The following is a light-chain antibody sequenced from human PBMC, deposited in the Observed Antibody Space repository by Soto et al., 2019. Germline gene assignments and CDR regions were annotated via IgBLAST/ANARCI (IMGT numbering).Light chain of an antibody. J-gene: IGKJ2*01. Sequence: EIVMTQSPATLSASPGETATLSCRASQRVSSNLAWYQQKPGQAPRLLIYVASTRATGIPARFTGSGSGTEFTLTISSLQSEDFAVYYCQQYINWPRTFGQGTKLEIK. CDR1: QRVSSN. V-gene: IGKV3-15*01. CDR2: VAS. CDR3: QQYINWPRT.